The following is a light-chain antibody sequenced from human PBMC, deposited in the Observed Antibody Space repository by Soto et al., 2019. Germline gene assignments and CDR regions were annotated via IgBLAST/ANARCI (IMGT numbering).Light chain of an antibody. V-gene: IGKV1-5*01. J-gene: IGKJ1*01. Sequence: IQMTQSPSTLSASVGDRVSITCRASQSISGWLAWYQQKPGKAPKPLIYDASTLESGVPSRFSDSGFGTEFTLTISSLQPDYFATYYCQQYNTYSRTFGQGTKVEIK. CDR3: QQYNTYSRT. CDR1: QSISGW. CDR2: DAS.